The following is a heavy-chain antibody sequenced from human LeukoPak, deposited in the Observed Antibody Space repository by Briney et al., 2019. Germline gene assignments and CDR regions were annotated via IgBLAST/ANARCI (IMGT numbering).Heavy chain of an antibody. CDR1: GFDFTSYG. J-gene: IGHJ4*02. CDR3: AREPKSLGDLFFIDY. V-gene: IGHV1-18*01. CDR2: ISAYNGNT. D-gene: IGHD3-16*01. Sequence: ASVKVSCKASGFDFTSYGIYWVRQAPGQGLEWMGWISAYNGNTHYAQKLQGRVTMTTDTYTNTDYMELRSLTSDDTAVYYCAREPKSLGDLFFIDYWGQGTLVTVSS.